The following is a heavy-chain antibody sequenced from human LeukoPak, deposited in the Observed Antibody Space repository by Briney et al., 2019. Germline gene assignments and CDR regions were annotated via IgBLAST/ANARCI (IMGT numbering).Heavy chain of an antibody. CDR1: GFTFSNYA. CDR2: ISGSGGST. J-gene: IGHJ4*02. D-gene: IGHD4-17*01. Sequence: QTGGSLRLSCAASGFTFSNYAMNWVRQAPGKGLEWVSGISGSGGSTYYADSVKGRFTISRDNSKKTLYLQMNSLRAEDTAVYYCAKNCRGLPDEPFDYWGQGTLVTVSS. V-gene: IGHV3-23*01. CDR3: AKNCRGLPDEPFDY.